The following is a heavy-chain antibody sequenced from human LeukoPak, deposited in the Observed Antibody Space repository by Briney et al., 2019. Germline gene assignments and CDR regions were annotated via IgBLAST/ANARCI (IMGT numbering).Heavy chain of an antibody. Sequence: GGSLRLSCAASGFTFSSYGMHWVRQGPGKGPEWVAVISDDGTNKYYTDSVKGRFTISRDSSKNTLFLQMNSLRVEDTAVYYCAKDNKRYSYDYWGQGTLVTVSS. D-gene: IGHD5-18*01. CDR2: ISDDGTNK. CDR1: GFTFSSYG. V-gene: IGHV3-30*18. J-gene: IGHJ4*02. CDR3: AKDNKRYSYDY.